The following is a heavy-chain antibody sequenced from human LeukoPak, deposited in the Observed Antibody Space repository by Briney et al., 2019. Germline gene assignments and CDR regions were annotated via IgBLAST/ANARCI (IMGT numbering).Heavy chain of an antibody. CDR1: GYTFTGYY. CDR2: INPNSGGT. Sequence: ASVKVSCXASGYTFTGYYMHWVRQAPGQGLEWMGWINPNSGGTNYAQKFQGRVTMTRDTSISTAYVELSRLRSDDTAVYYCANRLGYCSGGSCPQGDYWGQGTLVTVSS. D-gene: IGHD2-15*01. V-gene: IGHV1-2*02. J-gene: IGHJ4*02. CDR3: ANRLGYCSGGSCPQGDY.